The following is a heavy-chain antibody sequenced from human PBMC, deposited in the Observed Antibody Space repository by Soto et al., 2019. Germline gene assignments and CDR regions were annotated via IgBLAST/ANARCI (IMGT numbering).Heavy chain of an antibody. Sequence: EVQLVESGGGLVKPGGSLRLSCAASGFTFSSYSMNWVRQAPGKGLEWVSSISSSSSTIYYADSVKGRFTISRDNAKNSLYLQMNSLRDEDTAVYYCARGATTVTLDAFDIWGQGTMVTVSS. D-gene: IGHD4-4*01. J-gene: IGHJ3*02. V-gene: IGHV3-21*01. CDR1: GFTFSSYS. CDR3: ARGATTVTLDAFDI. CDR2: ISSSSSTI.